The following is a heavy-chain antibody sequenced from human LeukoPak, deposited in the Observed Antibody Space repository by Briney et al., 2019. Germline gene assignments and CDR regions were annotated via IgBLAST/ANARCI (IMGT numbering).Heavy chain of an antibody. D-gene: IGHD6-13*01. CDR3: ARVAYSSSWYPVIHYYYMDV. CDR2: ISSSSSTI. V-gene: IGHV3-48*04. CDR1: GFTFSSYS. J-gene: IGHJ6*03. Sequence: PGGSLRPSCAASGFTFSSYSMNWVRRAPGKGLEGVSYISSSSSTIYYADSVKGRFTISRDNAKNSLYLQMNSLRAEDTAVYYCARVAYSSSWYPVIHYYYMDVWGKGTTVTVSS.